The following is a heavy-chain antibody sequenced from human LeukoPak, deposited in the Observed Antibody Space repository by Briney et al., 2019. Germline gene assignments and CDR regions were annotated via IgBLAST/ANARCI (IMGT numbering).Heavy chain of an antibody. V-gene: IGHV4-30-4*08. J-gene: IGHJ6*04. CDR1: GGSISSGDYY. Sequence: PSQTLSLTXTVSGGSISSGDYYWSWIRQPPGKGLEWIGYIYYSGITYYNPSLKSRVTISVDTSKNQFSLKLSSVTAADTAVYYCARGRGAYYYDSSASSGMDVWGKGTTVTVSS. CDR2: IYYSGIT. CDR3: ARGRGAYYYDSSASSGMDV. D-gene: IGHD3-22*01.